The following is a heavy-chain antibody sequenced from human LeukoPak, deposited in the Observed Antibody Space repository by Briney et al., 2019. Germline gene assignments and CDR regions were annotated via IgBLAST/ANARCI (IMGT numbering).Heavy chain of an antibody. V-gene: IGHV4-30-2*01. CDR2: IYDSGST. D-gene: IGHD3-10*01. CDR3: ARYGGSGTYFFDY. J-gene: IGHJ4*02. CDR1: GGSVSSGGYS. Sequence: SQTLSLTCAVSGGSVSSGGYSWSWIRQPPGKGLEWIGYIYDSGSTYYDPSLKSRVTISLDRSKNQFSLKLTSVTAADTAVYYCARYGGSGTYFFDYWGQGTLVTVSS.